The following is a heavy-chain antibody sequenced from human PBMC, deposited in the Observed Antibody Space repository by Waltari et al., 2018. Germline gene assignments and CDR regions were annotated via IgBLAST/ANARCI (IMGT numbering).Heavy chain of an antibody. Sequence: QLQLQESGPGLVKPSETLSLTCTVSGGSISSSSYYWGWIRQPPGKGLEWIGSIYYSGGTYHNPSLKSRVTLSVDTSKNQVSLKLSSVNAADTAVYYCARGPRINSGSYWGLFDYWGQGTLATVSS. CDR3: ARGPRINSGSYWGLFDY. J-gene: IGHJ4*02. CDR1: GGSISSSSYY. V-gene: IGHV4-39*07. CDR2: IYYSGGT. D-gene: IGHD1-26*01.